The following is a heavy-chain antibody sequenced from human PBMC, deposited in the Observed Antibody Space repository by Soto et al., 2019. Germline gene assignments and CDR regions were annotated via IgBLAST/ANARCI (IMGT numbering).Heavy chain of an antibody. CDR1: GFIFDDYA. CDR3: AKGSTGYSSTWFGDY. CDR2: INWNSNKI. J-gene: IGHJ4*02. V-gene: IGHV3-9*01. Sequence: EVQLVESGGGLVQPGRSLRLSCAASGFIFDDYAMHWVRQGPGKGLEWVSGINWNSNKIDYANSVKGRFTISRDNAKNSLYLQMNSLRSADTAFYYCAKGSTGYSSTWFGDYWSQGTLVTVSS. D-gene: IGHD6-13*01.